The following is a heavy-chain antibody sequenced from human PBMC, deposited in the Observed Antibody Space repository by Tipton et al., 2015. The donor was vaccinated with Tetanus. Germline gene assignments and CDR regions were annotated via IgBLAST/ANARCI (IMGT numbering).Heavy chain of an antibody. V-gene: IGHV4-61*01. CDR2: ILYGGST. Sequence: TLSLTCTVSGGSVSSGSYYWSWVRQPPGKGLEYIGYILYGGSTHYNPSLESRLTMSADPPKNQFSLKLRSVTAADTAVYYCARSAVNWFDPWGQGTLVTVSS. CDR1: GGSVSSGSYY. J-gene: IGHJ5*02. CDR3: ARSAVNWFDP.